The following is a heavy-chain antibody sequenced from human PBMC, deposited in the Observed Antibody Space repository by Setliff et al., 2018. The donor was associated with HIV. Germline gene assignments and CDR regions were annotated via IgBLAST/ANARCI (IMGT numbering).Heavy chain of an antibody. CDR2: ISTYNGNT. V-gene: IGHV1-18*01. CDR1: GCTFTSYG. D-gene: IGHD2-2*01. J-gene: IGHJ4*02. CDR3: ARKYAGGPLDY. Sequence: ASVKVSCKASGCTFTSYGITWVRQAPGQGLEWMGWISTYNGNTHYAQKLQGRVTMTTDTSTSTAYMELRSLRSDDTAMYYCARKYAGGPLDYWGQGTLVTVSS.